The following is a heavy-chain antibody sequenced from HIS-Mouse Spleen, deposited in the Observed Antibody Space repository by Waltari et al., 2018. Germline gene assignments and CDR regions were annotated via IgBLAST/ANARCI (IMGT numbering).Heavy chain of an antibody. CDR1: GGSFSGYY. CDR3: AGYNWNYGTDY. V-gene: IGHV4-34*01. Sequence: QVQLQQWGAGLLKPSETLSLTCAVYGGSFSGYYWSWIRQPPWKGLEWIGEINHSGSTNYNPSLKSRVTISVDTSKNQFSLKLSSVTAADTAVYYCAGYNWNYGTDYWGQGTLVTVSS. J-gene: IGHJ4*02. D-gene: IGHD1-7*01. CDR2: INHSGST.